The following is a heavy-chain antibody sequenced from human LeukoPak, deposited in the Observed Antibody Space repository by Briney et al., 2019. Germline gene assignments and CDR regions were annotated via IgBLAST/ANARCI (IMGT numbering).Heavy chain of an antibody. CDR1: GFTFSSYS. Sequence: PGGSLRLSYTASGFTFSSYSMSWVRQAPGKGLEWVAHIKQDGSEKYYVDSVKGRFTISRDNAKHSLYLQMNSLRAEDTAVYYCARDPDSAVPIDYWGQGTLVTVSS. CDR3: ARDPDSAVPIDY. V-gene: IGHV3-7*01. CDR2: IKQDGSEK. J-gene: IGHJ4*02.